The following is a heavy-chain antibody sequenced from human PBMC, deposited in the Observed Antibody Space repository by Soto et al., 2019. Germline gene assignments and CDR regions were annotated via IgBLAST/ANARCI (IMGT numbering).Heavy chain of an antibody. CDR3: AGAWGGCGDH. Sequence: SETLSLDCTVAGGCISRYYSNWIRQPPGKGLEWIGDINYSGSTNYNPSLKSRVTRSVCTSKDHFSLKLSSVGAADTDVYYWAGAWGGCGDHWGRGTLVTSPQ. CDR1: GGCISRYY. J-gene: IGHJ4*01. CDR2: INYSGST. V-gene: IGHV4-59*01. D-gene: IGHD3-16*01.